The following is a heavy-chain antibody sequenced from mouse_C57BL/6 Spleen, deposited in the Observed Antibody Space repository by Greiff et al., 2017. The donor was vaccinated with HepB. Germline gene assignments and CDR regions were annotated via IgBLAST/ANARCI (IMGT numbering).Heavy chain of an antibody. CDR3: ARLTTVVATDWYFDV. D-gene: IGHD1-1*01. CDR1: GYTFTSYG. J-gene: IGHJ1*03. CDR2: IYPRSGNT. Sequence: VQLQQSGAELARPGASVKLSCKASGYTFTSYGISWVKQSTGQGLEWIGEIYPRSGNTYYNEKFKGKATLTADKSSSTAYMELRSLTSEDSAVYFCARLTTVVATDWYFDVWGTGTTVTVSS. V-gene: IGHV1-81*01.